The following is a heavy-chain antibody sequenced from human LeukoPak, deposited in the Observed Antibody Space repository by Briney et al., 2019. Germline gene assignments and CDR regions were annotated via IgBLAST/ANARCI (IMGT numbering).Heavy chain of an antibody. CDR1: GFTFSSYS. CDR3: ARGGSYPSAFDI. V-gene: IGHV3-53*01. D-gene: IGHD1-26*01. J-gene: IGHJ3*02. Sequence: PGGSLRLSCAASGFTFSSYSMNWVRQAPGKGLEWVSIIYSGGSTFYADSVKGRFTISRDNSKNTLYLQMNSLRAEDTAVYYCARGGSYPSAFDIWGQGTMVTVSS. CDR2: IYSGGST.